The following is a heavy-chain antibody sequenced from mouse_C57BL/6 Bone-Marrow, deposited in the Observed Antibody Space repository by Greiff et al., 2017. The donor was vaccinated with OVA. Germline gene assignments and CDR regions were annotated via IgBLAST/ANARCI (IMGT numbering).Heavy chain of an antibody. Sequence: VHLVESGPGLVQPSQSLSITCTVSGFSLTSYGVHWVRQPPGKGLEWLGVIWSGGSTDYNAAFISRLSISKDNSKSQVFFKMNSLQADDTAIYYCAKNGGYGNYFDYWGQGTTLTVSS. CDR3: AKNGGYGNYFDY. CDR1: GFSLTSYG. D-gene: IGHD2-1*01. J-gene: IGHJ2*01. CDR2: IWSGGST. V-gene: IGHV2-4*01.